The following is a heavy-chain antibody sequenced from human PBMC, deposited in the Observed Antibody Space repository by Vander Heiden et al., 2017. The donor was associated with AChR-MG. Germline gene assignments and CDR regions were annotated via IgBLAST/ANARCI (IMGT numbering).Heavy chain of an antibody. Sequence: QLQLQESGSGLVKPSPTLSLTCAVSGGSISSGGYPWSWIRQPPGKGLEWIGYIYHSGSTYYNPSLKSRVTISVDRSKNQFSLKLSSVTAADTAVYYCARVNYYDSSGYYYGGMNAFDIWGQGTMVTVSS. CDR1: GGSISSGGYP. CDR3: ARVNYYDSSGYYYGGMNAFDI. V-gene: IGHV4-30-2*01. CDR2: IYHSGST. J-gene: IGHJ3*02. D-gene: IGHD3-22*01.